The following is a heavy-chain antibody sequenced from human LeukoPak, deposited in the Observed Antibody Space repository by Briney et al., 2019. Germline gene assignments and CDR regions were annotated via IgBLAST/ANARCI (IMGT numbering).Heavy chain of an antibody. CDR3: ARGLHLDY. CDR1: GFTFSSYA. CDR2: ISYDGSNK. J-gene: IGHJ4*02. D-gene: IGHD5-24*01. Sequence: PGGSLRLSCAASGFTFSSYAMHWDRQAPGKGLEWVAVISYDGSNKYYADSVKGRFTISRDNSKNTLYLQMNSLRAEDTAVYYCARGLHLDYWGQGPLVTVSS. V-gene: IGHV3-30-3*01.